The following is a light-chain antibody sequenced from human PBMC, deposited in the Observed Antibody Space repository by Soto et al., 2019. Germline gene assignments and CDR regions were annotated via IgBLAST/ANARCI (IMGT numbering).Light chain of an antibody. Sequence: QSVLTQPPSVSAAPGQKVTISCSGSSSNIGNNYVSWYQQLPGTAPKLLIYENNKRPSGIPDRFSGSKSGTSATLGITGLQTGDEADYYCGTWDNSLRAWVFGGGTKLTVL. J-gene: IGLJ3*02. CDR2: ENN. V-gene: IGLV1-51*02. CDR3: GTWDNSLRAWV. CDR1: SSNIGNNY.